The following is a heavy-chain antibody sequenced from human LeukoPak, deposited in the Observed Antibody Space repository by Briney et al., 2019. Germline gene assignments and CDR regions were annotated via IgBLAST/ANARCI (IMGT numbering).Heavy chain of an antibody. CDR2: IKSKSEGATS. J-gene: IGHJ4*02. V-gene: IGHV3-15*01. D-gene: IGHD4-17*01. Sequence: GGSLRLSCAASGLTLSNVWMTWVRQAPGKGLEWVGRIKSKSEGATSEYAAPVKGRFTISRDDSKNTLYLQMISLKTEDTAVHYSTPLGTVGDYKYIYWGQGTLVTVSS. CDR1: GLTLSNVW. CDR3: TPLGTVGDYKYIY.